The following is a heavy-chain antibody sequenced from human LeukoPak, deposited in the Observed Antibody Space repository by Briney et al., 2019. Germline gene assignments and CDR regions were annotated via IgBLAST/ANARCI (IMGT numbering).Heavy chain of an antibody. D-gene: IGHD6-19*01. CDR3: AKVGSGWGMDY. CDR1: GFSFSSHG. V-gene: IGHV3-21*01. J-gene: IGHJ4*02. Sequence: GGTLRLSCAGSGFSFSSHGMNWVRQAPGKGLEWVSSISGSSSYIYYADSVKGRFTISRDNAKNSMYLQMNSLGVEDTALYYCAKVGSGWGMDYWGQGTLVTVSS. CDR2: ISGSSSYI.